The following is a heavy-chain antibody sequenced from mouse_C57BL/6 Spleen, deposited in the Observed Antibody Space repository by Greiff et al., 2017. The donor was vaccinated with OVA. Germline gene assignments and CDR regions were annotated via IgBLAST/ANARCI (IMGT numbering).Heavy chain of an antibody. CDR2: ISYDGSN. V-gene: IGHV3-6*01. Sequence: EVKLLESGPGLVKPSQSLSLTCSVTGYSITSGYYWNWIRQFPGNKLEWMGYISYDGSNNYNPSLKNRISITRDTSKNQFFLKLNSVTTEDTATYYCARDGGYYGSSLYAMDYWGQGTSVTVSS. J-gene: IGHJ4*01. CDR3: ARDGGYYGSSLYAMDY. D-gene: IGHD1-1*01. CDR1: GYSITSGYY.